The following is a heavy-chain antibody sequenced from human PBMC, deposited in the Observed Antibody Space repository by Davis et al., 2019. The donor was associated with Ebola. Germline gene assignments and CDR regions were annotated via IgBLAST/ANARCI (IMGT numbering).Heavy chain of an antibody. V-gene: IGHV3-15*01. Sequence: GESLKISCAASGFTFSNAWMSWVRQAPGKGLEWVGRIKSKTDGGTTGYAAPVKGRFTISRDDSKNTLYLQMNSLKTEDTAVYYCTTVLGYCSGGSCEDYWGQGTLVTVSS. CDR2: IKSKTDGGTT. J-gene: IGHJ4*02. CDR3: TTVLGYCSGGSCEDY. D-gene: IGHD2-15*01. CDR1: GFTFSNAW.